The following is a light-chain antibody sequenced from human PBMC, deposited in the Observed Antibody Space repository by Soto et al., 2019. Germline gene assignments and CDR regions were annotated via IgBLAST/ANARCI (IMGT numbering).Light chain of an antibody. J-gene: IGLJ1*01. Sequence: SYVLTQPPSVSVAPGQTARITCGRDQLGGKSVHWYQQRPGQAPALVVYDDDDRPSGIPERFSGANSGNTATLTITRVEAGDEADYFCQVWDSTIDQYVFGTGTKVTVL. CDR2: DDD. CDR1: QLGGKS. V-gene: IGLV3-21*02. CDR3: QVWDSTIDQYV.